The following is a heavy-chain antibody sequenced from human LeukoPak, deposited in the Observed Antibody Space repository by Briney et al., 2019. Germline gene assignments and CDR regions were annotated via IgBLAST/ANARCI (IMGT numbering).Heavy chain of an antibody. V-gene: IGHV3-48*04. CDR2: ISSSSSTI. Sequence: PGGSLRLSCAASGFTFDSYSMNWVRQAPGKGLEWVSYISSSSSTIYYADSVKGRFTISRDNAKNSLYLQMNSLRAEDTAVYYCARFYYDSSGSFDYWGQGTLVTVSS. J-gene: IGHJ4*02. CDR1: GFTFDSYS. D-gene: IGHD3-22*01. CDR3: ARFYYDSSGSFDY.